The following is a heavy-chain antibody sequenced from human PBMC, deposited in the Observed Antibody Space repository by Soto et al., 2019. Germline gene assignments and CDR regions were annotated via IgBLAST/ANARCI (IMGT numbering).Heavy chain of an antibody. CDR2: IYYSGST. J-gene: IGHJ4*02. CDR3: AGQSTRGTSSFFDY. V-gene: IGHV4-59*08. CDR1: GGSIRGYD. Sequence: SETLSLTCTVSGGSIRGYDWSWIRQPPGNGLEWIGYIYYSGSTNYNPSLKSRVTISVDTSKNQFSLKLSSVTAADTAFYYCAGQSTRGTSSFFDYWGQGTLVPVSS.